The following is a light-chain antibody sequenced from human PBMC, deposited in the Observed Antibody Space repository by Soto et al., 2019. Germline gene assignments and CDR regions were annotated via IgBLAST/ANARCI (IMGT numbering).Light chain of an antibody. CDR2: GAS. Sequence: ETVLTQSPGTLSLSPGERATLSCRASQSVSSNYLAWYQQKADQAPRLLIYGASSRATGIPDRFSGSGSGTDFTLTISGLEPEDFAVYYCQQYNNWPLTFGGGTKVEIK. CDR3: QQYNNWPLT. V-gene: IGKV3-20*01. CDR1: QSVSSNY. J-gene: IGKJ4*01.